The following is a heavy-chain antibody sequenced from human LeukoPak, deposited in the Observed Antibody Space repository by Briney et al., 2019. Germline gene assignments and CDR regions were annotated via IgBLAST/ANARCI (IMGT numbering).Heavy chain of an antibody. J-gene: IGHJ4*02. CDR3: AKGYIDTAMVLGY. V-gene: IGHV3-30*04. Sequence: GGSLRLSCAASGFTFSSYAMHWVRQAPGKGLEWVAVISYDGSNKYYADSVKGRFTISRDNSKNTLYLQMNSLRAEDTAVYYCAKGYIDTAMVLGYWGQGTLVTVSS. D-gene: IGHD5-18*01. CDR2: ISYDGSNK. CDR1: GFTFSSYA.